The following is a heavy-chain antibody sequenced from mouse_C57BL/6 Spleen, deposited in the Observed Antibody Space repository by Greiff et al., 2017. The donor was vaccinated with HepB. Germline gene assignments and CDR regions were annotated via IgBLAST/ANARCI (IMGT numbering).Heavy chain of an antibody. D-gene: IGHD4-1*01. J-gene: IGHJ2*01. Sequence: QVQLQQPGAELVMPGASVKLSCKASGYTFTSYWMHWVKQRPGQGLEWIGEIDPSDSYTNYNQKFKGKSTLTVDKSSSTAYMQLSSLTSEDSAVYYCARGELGRIDYWGQGTTLTVSS. CDR1: GYTFTSYW. CDR2: IDPSDSYT. V-gene: IGHV1-69*01. CDR3: ARGELGRIDY.